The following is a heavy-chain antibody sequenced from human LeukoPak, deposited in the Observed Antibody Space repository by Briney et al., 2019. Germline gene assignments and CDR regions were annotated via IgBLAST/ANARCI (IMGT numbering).Heavy chain of an antibody. CDR1: GFTFSNYA. Sequence: PGGSLRLSCAASGFTFSNYAMTWVRQAPGKGLEWVSAISGGGGSTYYADSVKGRFTISRDNSKNTLYLQMNSLRAEDTAVYYCAKGSGYGEREFDYWGQGTLVTVSS. CDR3: AKGSGYGEREFDY. V-gene: IGHV3-23*01. J-gene: IGHJ4*02. D-gene: IGHD5-12*01. CDR2: ISGGGGST.